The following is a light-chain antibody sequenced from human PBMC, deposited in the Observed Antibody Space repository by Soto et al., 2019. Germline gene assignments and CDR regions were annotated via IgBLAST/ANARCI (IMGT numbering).Light chain of an antibody. Sequence: QSALTQPASVSGSPGQSITISCTGISSDVGSYNLVSWYQQHPGKVPQLMIYEGTKRPSGVSNRFSGSQSGNTASLTISGLQAEDEADYYCCSYAGSGTHVVFGGGTKVTVL. CDR1: SSDVGSYNL. CDR2: EGT. V-gene: IGLV2-23*01. CDR3: CSYAGSGTHVV. J-gene: IGLJ2*01.